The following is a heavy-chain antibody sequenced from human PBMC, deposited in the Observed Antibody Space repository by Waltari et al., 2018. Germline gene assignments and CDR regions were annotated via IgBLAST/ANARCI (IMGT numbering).Heavy chain of an antibody. D-gene: IGHD3-3*01. CDR1: VGTCSNFA. Sequence: QVQLMQSGAEMAKPGSSVKVSCKASVGTCSNFAIRWVRQAPGQGLEWVGEIITKVILEAYAQKFQSRATITADESTTTSYMDLNSLQSADTAVYYCVAAIFGVVYWGQGTPVTVSS. V-gene: IGHV1-69*01. J-gene: IGHJ4*01. CDR3: VAAIFGVVY. CDR2: IITKVILE.